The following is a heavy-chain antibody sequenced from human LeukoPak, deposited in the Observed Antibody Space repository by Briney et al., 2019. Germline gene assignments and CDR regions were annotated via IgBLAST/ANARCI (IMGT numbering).Heavy chain of an antibody. D-gene: IGHD6-6*01. Sequence: GGSLSLSFPALGLTFISRWMNWVRQAQGQGLGWLARIKEDGSEKHYVDSVKGRFTISRDNGKNSLYLQMNSLRAEDTAVYYCAKFLAVIAARDSLYFQHWGQGTLVTVSS. J-gene: IGHJ1*01. CDR2: IKEDGSEK. V-gene: IGHV3-7*03. CDR1: GLTFISRW. CDR3: AKFLAVIAARDSLYFQH.